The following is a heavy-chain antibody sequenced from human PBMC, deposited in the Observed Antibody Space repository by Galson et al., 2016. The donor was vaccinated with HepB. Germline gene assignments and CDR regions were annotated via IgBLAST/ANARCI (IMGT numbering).Heavy chain of an antibody. D-gene: IGHD2/OR15-2a*01. CDR2: IFSNDAK. Sequence: PALVKPTQTLTLTCAVSGFSLSNARMGVAWIRQPPGKAPEWLAHIFSNDAKSLSTSLKSRLSISKDTSKSQVVLTMTNMDPVDTANYYCARVIGDTFDLFDLWGRGTLVTVSS. V-gene: IGHV2-26*01. J-gene: IGHJ2*01. CDR3: ARVIGDTFDLFDL. CDR1: GFSLSNARMG.